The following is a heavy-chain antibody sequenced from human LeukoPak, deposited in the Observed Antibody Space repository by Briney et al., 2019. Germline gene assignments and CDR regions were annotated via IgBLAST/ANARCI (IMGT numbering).Heavy chain of an antibody. CDR3: ARGVVVGATGYYFDY. CDR2: IIPIFGTA. Sequence: SVKVSCKASGGTFSSYAISWVRQAAGQGLEWMGGIIPIFGTANYAQKFQGRVTITTDESTSTAYMELSSLRSEDTAVYYCARGVVVGATGYYFDYWGQGTLVTVSS. V-gene: IGHV1-69*05. J-gene: IGHJ4*02. CDR1: GGTFSSYA. D-gene: IGHD1-26*01.